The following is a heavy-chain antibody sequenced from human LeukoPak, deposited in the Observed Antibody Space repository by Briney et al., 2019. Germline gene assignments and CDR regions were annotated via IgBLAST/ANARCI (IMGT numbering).Heavy chain of an antibody. CDR3: ASSHITVTTPPLFDY. V-gene: IGHV4-31*03. CDR2: IYYSGST. J-gene: IGHJ4*02. CDR1: GGSISSGGYY. D-gene: IGHD4-17*01. Sequence: PSETLSLTCTVSGGSISSGGYYWSWVRQHPGRGLEWIGYIYYSGSTYYNPSLKSRVTISVDTSKNQFSLKLSSVTAADTAVYYCASSHITVTTPPLFDYWGQGTLVTVSS.